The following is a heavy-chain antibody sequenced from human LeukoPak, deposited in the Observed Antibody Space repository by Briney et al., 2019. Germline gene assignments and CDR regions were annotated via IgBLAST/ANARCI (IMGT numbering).Heavy chain of an antibody. Sequence: GSLRLSCAASGFTFSSYGMHWVRQPPGKGLEWIGSIYYSGSTYYNPSLKSRVTISVDTSKNQFSLKLSSVTAADTAVYYCARFGIAVAAFDYWGQGTLVTVSS. V-gene: IGHV4-39*07. CDR2: IYYSGST. J-gene: IGHJ4*02. CDR1: GFTFSSYG. CDR3: ARFGIAVAAFDY. D-gene: IGHD6-19*01.